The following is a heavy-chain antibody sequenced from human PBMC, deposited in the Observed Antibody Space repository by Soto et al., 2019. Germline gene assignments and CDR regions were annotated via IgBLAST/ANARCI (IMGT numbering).Heavy chain of an antibody. J-gene: IGHJ4*02. D-gene: IGHD3-22*01. Sequence: TLSLTCTVVCFSITGARYYWSFIREHLGKGVVWFGFIYHIVNSYYNPFLKSRVTISVVRSKNQFFLDLNYVTAADTAVYYCARFGHSGGYFPSYFDSWGRGTLVTVSS. CDR2: IYHIVNS. CDR1: CFSITGARYY. CDR3: ARFGHSGGYFPSYFDS. V-gene: IGHV4-30-2*01.